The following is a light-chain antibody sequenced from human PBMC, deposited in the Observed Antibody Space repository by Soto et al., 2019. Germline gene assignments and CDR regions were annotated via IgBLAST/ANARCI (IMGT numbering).Light chain of an antibody. Sequence: QSILTQPPSVSGAPGQRVTISCTGSDSNIGAGFDVHWYQQLPGTAPRLLIYRNNQRPSGVPDRFSGSKSGTSASLAISGLRSEDEADYYCAAWDDSLSGVVFGGGTKLTVL. CDR2: RNN. J-gene: IGLJ2*01. CDR1: DSNIGAGFD. CDR3: AAWDDSLSGVV. V-gene: IGLV1-47*01.